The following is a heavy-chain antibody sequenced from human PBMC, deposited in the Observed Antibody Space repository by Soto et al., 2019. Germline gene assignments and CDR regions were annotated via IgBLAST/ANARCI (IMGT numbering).Heavy chain of an antibody. CDR1: GYTFTSYD. Sequence: QVQLVQSGAEVKKPGASVKVSCKASGYTFTSYDINWVRQATGQGLEWMGWMNPNSGNTGYAQKFQGRVTMTRNTSISTAYMELSSLRSEDTAVYYRARGRSRGSGWLFRVASYYYYGMDVWGQGTTVTVSS. V-gene: IGHV1-8*01. D-gene: IGHD6-19*01. CDR3: ARGRSRGSGWLFRVASYYYYGMDV. CDR2: MNPNSGNT. J-gene: IGHJ6*02.